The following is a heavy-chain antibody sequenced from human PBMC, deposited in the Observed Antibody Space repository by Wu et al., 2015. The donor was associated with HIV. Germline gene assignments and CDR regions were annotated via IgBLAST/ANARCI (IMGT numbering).Heavy chain of an antibody. CDR3: ARDGSLSALENWFDP. V-gene: IGHV1-18*01. J-gene: IGHJ5*02. CDR1: GYRFINYG. CDR2: ISTYNGNT. D-gene: IGHD1-1*01. Sequence: QVQLVQSGAEVKKPGSSVKVSCKASGYRFINYGINWVRQAPGQGLECLGWISTYNGNTNYAQKFQGRVTMTTDTSTSTAYMELRSLRSDDTAVYYCARDGSLSALENWFDPGAREPWSPSPQ.